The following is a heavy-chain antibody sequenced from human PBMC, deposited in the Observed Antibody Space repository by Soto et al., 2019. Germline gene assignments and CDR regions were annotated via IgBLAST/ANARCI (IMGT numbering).Heavy chain of an antibody. Sequence: GRSLRLSCAASGFTFSSYSMNWVRQAPGKGLEWVSSISSSSSYIYYADSVKGRFTISRDNAKNSLYLQMNSLRAEDTAVYYCARVAKMTYSSSWFDAFDIWGQGTMVTVSS. J-gene: IGHJ3*02. D-gene: IGHD6-13*01. CDR2: ISSSSSYI. CDR3: ARVAKMTYSSSWFDAFDI. V-gene: IGHV3-21*01. CDR1: GFTFSSYS.